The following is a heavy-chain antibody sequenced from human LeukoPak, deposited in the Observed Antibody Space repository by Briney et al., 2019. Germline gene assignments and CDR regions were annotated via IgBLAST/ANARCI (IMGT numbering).Heavy chain of an antibody. CDR3: AREYRPYYYDSSGYVGL. Sequence: GASVKVSCKASGYTFTSYGISWVRQAPGQGLEWMGWISAYNGNTNYAQKLQGRVTMTTDTSTSTAYMELRSLRSDDTAVYYCAREYRPYYYDSSGYVGLWGQGTLVTVSS. CDR1: GYTFTSYG. CDR2: ISAYNGNT. V-gene: IGHV1-18*01. J-gene: IGHJ4*02. D-gene: IGHD3-22*01.